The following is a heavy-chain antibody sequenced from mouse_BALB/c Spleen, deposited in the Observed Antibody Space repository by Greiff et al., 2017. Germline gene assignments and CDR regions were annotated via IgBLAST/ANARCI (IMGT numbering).Heavy chain of an antibody. J-gene: IGHJ1*01. CDR3: ARAKLITTWYFDV. CDR2: INSNGGST. V-gene: IGHV5-6-3*01. D-gene: IGHD1-1*01. CDR1: GFTFSSYG. Sequence: DVQLQESGGGLVQPGGSLKLSCAASGFTFSSYGMSWVRQTPDKRLELVATINSNGGSTYYPDSVKGRFTISRDNAKNTLYLQMSSLKSEDTAMYYCARAKLITTWYFDVWGAGTTVTVSS.